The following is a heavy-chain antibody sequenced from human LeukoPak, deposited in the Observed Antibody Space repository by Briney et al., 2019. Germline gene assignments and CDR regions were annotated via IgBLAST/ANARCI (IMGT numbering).Heavy chain of an antibody. D-gene: IGHD2-2*01. CDR1: GGPFSSYA. V-gene: IGHV1-69*05. Sequence: ASVKVSCKASGGPFSSYAFSWVRQAPGQGLEWMGGIVPIFGTTNYAEKFQGRVTIITDESTGTAYMELSSLRSEDTAVYYCARDHLPGIVVVPAARDDAFDIWGQGTMVTVSS. CDR3: ARDHLPGIVVVPAARDDAFDI. CDR2: IVPIFGTT. J-gene: IGHJ3*02.